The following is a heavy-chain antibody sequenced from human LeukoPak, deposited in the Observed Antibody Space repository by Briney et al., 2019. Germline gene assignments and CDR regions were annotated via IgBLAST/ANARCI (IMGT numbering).Heavy chain of an antibody. CDR2: IIPIFGTA. CDR1: GGTFSSYA. CDR3: ARKVEGPYYYYGMDV. J-gene: IGHJ6*02. V-gene: IGHV1-69*13. D-gene: IGHD2-2*01. Sequence: GASVKVSCKASGGTFSSYAISWVRQAPGQGLEWMGGIIPIFGTANYAQKFQGRVTITADESTSTAYMELSSLRSEDTAVYYCARKVEGPYYYYGMDVWGQGTTVTVPS.